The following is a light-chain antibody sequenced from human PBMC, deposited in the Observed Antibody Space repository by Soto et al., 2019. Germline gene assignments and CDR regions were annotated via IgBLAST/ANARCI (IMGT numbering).Light chain of an antibody. CDR1: RSNIGSNY. CDR3: VAWDDSLSGGV. CDR2: RND. V-gene: IGLV1-47*01. Sequence: QSVLTQPPTASGTPGQRVTISCSGSRSNIGSNYVYWYQQVPATAPKLLIYRNDQRPSGVPDRFSGSKSGTSASLAISGLRSEDEADYYCVAWDDSLSGGVFGGGTQLTVL. J-gene: IGLJ7*01.